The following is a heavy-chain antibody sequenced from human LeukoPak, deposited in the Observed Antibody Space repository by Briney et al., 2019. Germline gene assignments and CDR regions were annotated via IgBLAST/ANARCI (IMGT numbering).Heavy chain of an antibody. V-gene: IGHV3-15*04. Sequence: GGSLRLSCAASGFTFSSYWMSWVRQVPGKGLEWVGQTVSEIDGGTTDYAAPVKGRFTISRDDSKSTLYLQMNSLKIEDTAVYYCTTDEDWNYARKDVWGQGATVIVSS. CDR3: TTDEDWNYARKDV. CDR2: TVSEIDGGTT. J-gene: IGHJ6*02. D-gene: IGHD1-7*01. CDR1: GFTFSSYW.